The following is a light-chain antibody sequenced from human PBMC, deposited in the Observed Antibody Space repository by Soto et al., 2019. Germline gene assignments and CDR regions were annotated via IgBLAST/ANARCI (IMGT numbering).Light chain of an antibody. J-gene: IGKJ1*01. CDR2: KTS. V-gene: IGKV1-5*03. Sequence: DIQMTQSPSTLSASIEDRVTITCRASQSISSWLAWYQQKPGKVPKLLIYKTSNLESGVPSRFSGSGSGTEFTLTISSLQPDDFATYYCQQYNSYSETFGQGTKVDI. CDR3: QQYNSYSET. CDR1: QSISSW.